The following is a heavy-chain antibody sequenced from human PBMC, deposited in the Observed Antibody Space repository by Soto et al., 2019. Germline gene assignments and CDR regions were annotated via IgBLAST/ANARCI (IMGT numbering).Heavy chain of an antibody. Sequence: PGGSLRLSCEASGFTCNTYSMHWVRQPPGKGLEWLAAIWYDGTQKYYADSVKGRSIISRDNSKKTLYLEMNSLRAEDTAVYYCARAGGTTVTGLWHFDSWGQGTLVTLS. CDR2: IWYDGTQK. CDR1: GFTCNTYS. CDR3: ARAGGTTVTGLWHFDS. V-gene: IGHV3-33*01. J-gene: IGHJ4*02. D-gene: IGHD4-17*01.